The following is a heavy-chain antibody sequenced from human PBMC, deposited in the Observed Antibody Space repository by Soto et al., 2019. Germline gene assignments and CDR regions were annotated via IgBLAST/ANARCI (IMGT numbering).Heavy chain of an antibody. D-gene: IGHD3-3*01. CDR2: IYDSGST. CDR3: ARHAANYYFWSGYPHYYYYMDV. V-gene: IGHV4-39*01. Sequence: SETLSLTCTVSGGSISSSSYYWGWIRQPPGKGLEWIGSIYDSGSTYYNPSLKSGVTISVAMSKYQFSLKLSSETAADTAVYYCARHAANYYFWSGYPHYYYYMDVWGKGTTVTVSS. J-gene: IGHJ6*03. CDR1: GGSISSSSYY.